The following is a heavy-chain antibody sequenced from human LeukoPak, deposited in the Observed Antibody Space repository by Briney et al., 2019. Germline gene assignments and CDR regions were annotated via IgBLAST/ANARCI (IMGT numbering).Heavy chain of an antibody. Sequence: GSLRLSCAASGFTFSSYGMHWVRQAPGKGLEWVAFIRYDGSNKYYADSVKGRFTISRDNSKNTLYLQMNSLRAEDTAVYYCAKVVKGDDAFDIWGQGTMVTVSS. J-gene: IGHJ3*02. CDR2: IRYDGSNK. CDR1: GFTFSSYG. CDR3: AKVVKGDDAFDI. V-gene: IGHV3-30*02. D-gene: IGHD3-16*01.